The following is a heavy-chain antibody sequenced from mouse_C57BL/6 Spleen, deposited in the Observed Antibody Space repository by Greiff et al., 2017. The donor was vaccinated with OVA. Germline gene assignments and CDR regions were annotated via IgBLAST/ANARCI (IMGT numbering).Heavy chain of an antibody. CDR1: GFTFSDYY. CDR2: IKYDGSST. Sequence: DVKLVESEGGLVQPGSSMKLSCTASGFTFSDYYMAWVRQVPEKGLEWVANIKYDGSSTYYLDSLKSRFIISRDNAKNILYLQMSSLKSEDTATYYCAREGDDYNWYFDVWGTGTTVTVSS. J-gene: IGHJ1*03. D-gene: IGHD2-4*01. V-gene: IGHV5-16*01. CDR3: AREGDDYNWYFDV.